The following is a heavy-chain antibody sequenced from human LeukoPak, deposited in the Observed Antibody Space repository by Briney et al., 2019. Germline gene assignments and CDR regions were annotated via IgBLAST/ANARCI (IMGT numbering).Heavy chain of an antibody. Sequence: ASVKVSCKASGYTFTGYYMHWVRQAPGQGLEWMGWINPNSGGTNYAQKFQGRVTMTRDTSISTAYMELSRLRSDDTAVYYCASSRTVSWNRFDPWGQGTLVTVSS. V-gene: IGHV1-2*02. CDR3: ASSRTVSWNRFDP. D-gene: IGHD1-1*01. CDR2: INPNSGGT. J-gene: IGHJ5*02. CDR1: GYTFTGYY.